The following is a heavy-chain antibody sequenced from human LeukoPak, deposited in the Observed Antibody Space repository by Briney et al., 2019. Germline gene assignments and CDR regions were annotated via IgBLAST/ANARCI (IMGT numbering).Heavy chain of an antibody. J-gene: IGHJ3*02. CDR2: INYSGST. V-gene: IGHV4-61*01. CDR3: AFYGSGTGKSGAFDI. CDR1: GGSVSSGSYY. Sequence: SETLSLTCTVSGGSVSSGSYYWSWIRQPPGKGLEWIGYINYSGSTNYNPSLKSRVTISVDTSKNQFSLKLSSVTAADTAVYYCAFYGSGTGKSGAFDIWGQGTVASVSS. D-gene: IGHD3-10*01.